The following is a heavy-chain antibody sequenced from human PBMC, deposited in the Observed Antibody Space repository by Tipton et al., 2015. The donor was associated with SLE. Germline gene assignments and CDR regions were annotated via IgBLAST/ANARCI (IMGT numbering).Heavy chain of an antibody. Sequence: TLSLTCTVSGGSISSGGYYWGWIRQHPGKGLEWIGYIYYSGSTYYNPSLKSRVTISVDTSKNQFSLKLSSVTAADTAVYYCARDRYYGSGRNDYYYMDVWGKGTTVTVSS. CDR3: ARDRYYGSGRNDYYYMDV. D-gene: IGHD3-10*01. J-gene: IGHJ6*03. CDR1: GGSISSGGYY. CDR2: IYYSGST. V-gene: IGHV4-31*03.